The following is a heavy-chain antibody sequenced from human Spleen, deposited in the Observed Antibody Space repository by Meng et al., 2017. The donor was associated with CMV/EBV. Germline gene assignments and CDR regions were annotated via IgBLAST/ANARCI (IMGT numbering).Heavy chain of an antibody. V-gene: IGHV3-21*04. D-gene: IGHD4-11*01. CDR3: AKTNNYAFDP. CDR1: GFPFSSYS. J-gene: IGHJ5*02. Sequence: GESLKISCAASGFPFSSYSMGWVRQAPGKGLEWVASISSTGSYIYYADSVQGRFTISRDNAKHSLSLQMNSLRAEDTAVYYCAKTNNYAFDPWGQGTLVTVSS. CDR2: ISSTGSYI.